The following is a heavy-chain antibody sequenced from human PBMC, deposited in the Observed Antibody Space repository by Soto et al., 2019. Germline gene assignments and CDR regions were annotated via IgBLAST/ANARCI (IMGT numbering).Heavy chain of an antibody. J-gene: IGHJ5*02. V-gene: IGHV4-39*01. Sequence: QLQLQESGPGLVKPSETLSLTCTVSGGSISSFNYFWGWIRQPPGKGLEWIGSLYYSGNTYYNPSLQSRVTISVDTSKKQCPLTLRSVTAADTAVYYCARGGGSTFNWFDPWGQGTLVTVSP. D-gene: IGHD2-15*01. CDR2: LYYSGNT. CDR3: ARGGGSTFNWFDP. CDR1: GGSISSFNYF.